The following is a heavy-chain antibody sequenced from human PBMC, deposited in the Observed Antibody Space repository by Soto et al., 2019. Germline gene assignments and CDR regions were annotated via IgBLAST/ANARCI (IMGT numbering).Heavy chain of an antibody. CDR2: VHHSWGS. D-gene: IGHD3-10*01. CDR1: GGSISSYY. CDR3: ARQGFGPLHGLVDV. J-gene: IGHJ6*02. V-gene: IGHV4-59*08. Sequence: QVQLQESGPGLVKPSETLSLSCTVSGGSISSYYWSWFRQSPGKRMEWIGYVHHSWGSSYNPALQSRVAISLDKSKSQVSLKVTSVTATDTAVYYCARQGFGPLHGLVDVWGQGTTVTVSS.